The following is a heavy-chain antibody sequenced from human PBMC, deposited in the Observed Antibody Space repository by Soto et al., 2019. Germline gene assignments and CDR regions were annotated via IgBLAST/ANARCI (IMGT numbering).Heavy chain of an antibody. CDR3: AKPPDYNWNDY. V-gene: IGHV3-23*01. CDR2: VSGSSGST. J-gene: IGHJ4*02. CDR1: GFTFSSYA. Sequence: EVQLLESGGGLVQPGGSLRLSCAASGFTFSSYAMSWVRQAPGKGLEWISAVSGSSGSTYYADSVKGRFTISRDNSKDTLYIQMNNLRAEDTAVYYCAKPPDYNWNDYWGQGTLVTVSS. D-gene: IGHD1-20*01.